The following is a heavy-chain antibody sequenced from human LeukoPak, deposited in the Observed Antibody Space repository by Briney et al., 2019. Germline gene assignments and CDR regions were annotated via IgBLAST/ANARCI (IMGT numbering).Heavy chain of an antibody. CDR2: IKQDGSEK. J-gene: IGHJ4*02. V-gene: IGHV3-7*01. CDR3: ARDGIAAAGSLDY. CDR1: GFTFSSYW. Sequence: GGSLRLSCAASGFTFSSYWMSWVRQAPGKGLEWVANIKQDGSEKYYVDSVKGRFTISRDNAKNSLYLQMNSLRAEDTAVYYCARDGIAAAGSLDYWGQGTLVTVSS. D-gene: IGHD6-13*01.